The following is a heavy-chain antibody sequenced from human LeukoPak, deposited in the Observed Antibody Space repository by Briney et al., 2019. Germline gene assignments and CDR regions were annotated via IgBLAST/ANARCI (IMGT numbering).Heavy chain of an antibody. V-gene: IGHV1-18*01. D-gene: IGHD3-22*01. J-gene: IGHJ3*02. CDR1: GYTFTSYG. CDR2: ISAYNGNT. Sequence: ASVKVSCKASGYTFTSYGISWVRQAPGQGLEWMGWISAYNGNTNYAQKPQGRVTMTTDTSTNTAYMELRSLRSDDTAVYYCARVFDSSGYFHDAFDIWGQGTMVTVSS. CDR3: ARVFDSSGYFHDAFDI.